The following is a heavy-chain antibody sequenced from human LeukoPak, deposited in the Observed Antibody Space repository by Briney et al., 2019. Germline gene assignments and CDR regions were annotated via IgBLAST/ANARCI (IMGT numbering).Heavy chain of an antibody. D-gene: IGHD3-22*01. CDR3: ARVHDSSGYSLPSGA. J-gene: IGHJ5*02. CDR1: GYTFTSYG. V-gene: IGHV1-18*01. CDR2: ISAYNGNT. Sequence: ASVKVSCKASGYTFTSYGISWVRQAPGQGLEWMGWISAYNGNTNYAQKLQGRVTMTTDTSTSTAYMELRSPRSDDTAVYYCARVHDSSGYSLPSGAWGQGTLVTVSS.